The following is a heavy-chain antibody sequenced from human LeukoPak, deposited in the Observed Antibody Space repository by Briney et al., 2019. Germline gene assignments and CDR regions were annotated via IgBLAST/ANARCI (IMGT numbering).Heavy chain of an antibody. J-gene: IGHJ4*02. CDR1: GGSISSGSYY. CDR3: ARQHDYGGNPPFDY. D-gene: IGHD4-23*01. V-gene: IGHV4-61*02. CDR2: IYTSGST. Sequence: SETLSLTCTVSGGSISSGSYYWSWIRQPAGKGLEWIGRIYTSGSTNYNPSLKSRVTISVDTSKNQFSLKLSSVTAADTAVYYCARQHDYGGNPPFDYWGQGTLVTVSS.